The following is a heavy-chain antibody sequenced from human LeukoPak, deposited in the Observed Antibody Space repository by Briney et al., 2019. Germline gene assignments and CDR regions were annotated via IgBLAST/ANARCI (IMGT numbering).Heavy chain of an antibody. J-gene: IGHJ4*02. V-gene: IGHV3-30*02. CDR2: IQYDGSKK. CDR3: AKDIGSYYDY. D-gene: IGHD3-10*01. CDR1: GFTFSSNC. Sequence: GGSLRLSCVASGFTFSSNCMHWVRQAPGKRLEWVTFIQYDGSKKYYADSVKGRFTISRDNSKNTLYLEMNSLRAEDTAVYYCAKDIGSYYDYWGQGILVTVSS.